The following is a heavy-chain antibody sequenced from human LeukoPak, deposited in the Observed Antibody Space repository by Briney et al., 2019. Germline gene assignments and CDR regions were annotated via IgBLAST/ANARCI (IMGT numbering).Heavy chain of an antibody. D-gene: IGHD3-9*01. CDR1: AFPFRSYD. Sequence: PGRSLRLSCAVSAFPFRSYDMHWARHAPGKGPEWVAFISKDGSNTYYEDSVNGRFTISRDNSKTTLYLQMSSMRAEDTAVYYCAKDRGGFDWYQDYWGQGTLVTVSS. CDR3: AKDRGGFDWYQDY. J-gene: IGHJ4*02. CDR2: ISKDGSNT. V-gene: IGHV3-30*18.